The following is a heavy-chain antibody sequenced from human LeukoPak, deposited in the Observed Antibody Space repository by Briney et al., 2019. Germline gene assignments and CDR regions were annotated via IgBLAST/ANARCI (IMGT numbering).Heavy chain of an antibody. CDR2: IYYSGST. Sequence: SETLSLTCTVSGGSISSSSYYWGWIRQPPGKGLEWIGSIYYSGSTYYNPSLKSRVTISVDTSKNQFSLKLSSVTAADTAVYYCARHKIEYYYYGMDVWGQGTTVTVSS. CDR3: ARHKIEYYYYGMDV. CDR1: GGSISSSSYY. V-gene: IGHV4-39*01. J-gene: IGHJ6*02. D-gene: IGHD2-21*01.